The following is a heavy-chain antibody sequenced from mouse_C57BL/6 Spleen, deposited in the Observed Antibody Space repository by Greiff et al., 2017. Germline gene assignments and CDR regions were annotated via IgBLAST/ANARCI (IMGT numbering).Heavy chain of an antibody. CDR2: IRLKSDNYAT. V-gene: IGHV6-3*01. J-gene: IGHJ3*01. CDR1: GFTFSNYW. D-gene: IGHD1-1*01. Sequence: EVHLVESGGGLVQPGGSMKLSCVASGFTFSNYWMNWVRQSPEKGLEWVAQIRLKSDNYATHYAESVKGRFTISRDDSKSSVYLQMNNLRAEDTGIYYCTGGYYGTSFAYWGQGTLVTVSA. CDR3: TGGYYGTSFAY.